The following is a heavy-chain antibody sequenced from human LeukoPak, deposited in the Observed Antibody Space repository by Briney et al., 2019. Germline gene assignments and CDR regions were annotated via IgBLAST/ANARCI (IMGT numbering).Heavy chain of an antibody. Sequence: SVKVSCKASGGTFSSYAISWVRQAPGQGLEWMGRIIPILGIANYAQKFQSRVTITADKSTSTAYMELSSLRSEDTAVYYCARGGIEGGSCYLSPWGQGTLVTVSS. V-gene: IGHV1-69*04. D-gene: IGHD2-15*01. J-gene: IGHJ4*02. CDR1: GGTFSSYA. CDR3: ARGGIEGGSCYLSP. CDR2: IIPILGIA.